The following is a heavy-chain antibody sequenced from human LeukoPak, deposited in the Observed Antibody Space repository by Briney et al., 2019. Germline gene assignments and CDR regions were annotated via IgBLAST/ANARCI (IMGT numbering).Heavy chain of an antibody. CDR1: GFTFSSYG. Sequence: PGGSLRLSCAASGFTFSSYGMSWVRQAPGKGLEWVSALTGSGGSTYYADSVKGRFTISRDNSKNTLYLQMNSLRAEDTAVYYCAKDVDRDLELQPWGQGTLVTVSS. D-gene: IGHD1-7*01. CDR3: AKDVDRDLELQP. V-gene: IGHV3-23*01. J-gene: IGHJ5*02. CDR2: LTGSGGST.